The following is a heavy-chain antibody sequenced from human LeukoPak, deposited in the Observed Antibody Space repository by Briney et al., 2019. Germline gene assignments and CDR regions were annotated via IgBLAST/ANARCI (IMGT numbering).Heavy chain of an antibody. CDR1: GHTFTSYG. CDR3: ARSRNLRPYDYVDY. CDR2: ISAYNGNT. V-gene: IGHV1-18*01. J-gene: IGHJ4*02. D-gene: IGHD4-17*01. Sequence: GASVKVSCKASGHTFTSYGISWVRQAPGQGLEWMGWISAYNGNTNYAQKLQGRVTMTTDTSTSTAYMELRSLRSDDTAVYYCARSRNLRPYDYVDYWGQGTLVTVSS.